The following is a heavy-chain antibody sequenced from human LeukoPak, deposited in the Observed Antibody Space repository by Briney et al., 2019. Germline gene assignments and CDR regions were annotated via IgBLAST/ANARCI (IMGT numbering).Heavy chain of an antibody. V-gene: IGHV3-73*01. CDR3: TRRADFWSGYSHWFDP. CDR2: IRSKANSYAT. CDR1: GFTFSGSA. D-gene: IGHD3-3*01. Sequence: GGSLRLSCAASGFTFSGSAMHWVRQASGKGLEWVGRIRSKANSYATAYAASVKGRFTISRDDSKNTAYLQMNSLKTEDTAVYYCTRRADFWSGYSHWFDPWGQGTLVTVSS. J-gene: IGHJ5*02.